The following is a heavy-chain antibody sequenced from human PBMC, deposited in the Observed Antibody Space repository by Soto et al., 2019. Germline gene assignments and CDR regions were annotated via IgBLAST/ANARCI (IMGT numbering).Heavy chain of an antibody. CDR1: GYTFTSYY. V-gene: IGHV1-46*01. J-gene: IGHJ5*02. CDR3: ARDTGATIPYNWFDP. CDR2: INPSGGST. Sequence: ASVKVSCKASGYTFTSYYMHWVRQAPGQGLEWMGIINPSGGSTSYAQKFQGRVTMTRDTSASTVYMELSSLRSEDTAVYYCARDTGATIPYNWFDPWGQGTLVTVSS. D-gene: IGHD1-26*01.